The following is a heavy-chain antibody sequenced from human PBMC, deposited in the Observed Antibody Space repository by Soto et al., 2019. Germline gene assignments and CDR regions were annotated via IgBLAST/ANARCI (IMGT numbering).Heavy chain of an antibody. V-gene: IGHV1-69*12. CDR2: ITPMFATP. J-gene: IGHJ2*01. Sequence: QVQLVQSGAEVKKPGSSVKVSCKASGGTFSRYAISWVRQTPGQGLEWMGGITPMFATPNYEQKFQGRVKSAADESTSTGHMAVRRLGSEDTAVYYCAQTLGAAVAGPGRFDLWGRGTLVIVSS. CDR3: AQTLGAAVAGPGRFDL. CDR1: GGTFSRYA. D-gene: IGHD6-19*01.